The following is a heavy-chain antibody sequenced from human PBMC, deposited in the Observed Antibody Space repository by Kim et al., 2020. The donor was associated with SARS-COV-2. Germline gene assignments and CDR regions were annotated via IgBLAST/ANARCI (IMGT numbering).Heavy chain of an antibody. Sequence: GGSLRLSCAASGFTFSDYYMDWIRQAPGKGLEWISYITNSGDFFYYADSVKGRFTISRDNAKNSLYLQMDDLRVDDTAVYYCARCSLVGAATHHYYFGLDVWGQGTTVTVSS. V-gene: IGHV3-11*01. J-gene: IGHJ6*02. CDR3: ARCSLVGAATHHYYFGLDV. CDR2: ITNSGDFF. CDR1: GFTFSDYY. D-gene: IGHD1-26*01.